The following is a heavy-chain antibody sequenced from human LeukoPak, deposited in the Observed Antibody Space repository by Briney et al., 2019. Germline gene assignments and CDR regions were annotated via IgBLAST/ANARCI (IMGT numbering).Heavy chain of an antibody. CDR1: GYTFTSYD. CDR2: MNPNSGNT. Sequence: ASVTVSFKASGYTFTSYDINWVRQATGQGLEWMGWMNPNSGNTGYAQKFQGRVTMTRNTSITTAYMELSSLRSEETAVYYCARGELGYCRSSGCYQVDPWGEGTLVTVSS. D-gene: IGHD2-2*01. CDR3: ARGELGYCRSSGCYQVDP. V-gene: IGHV1-8*01. J-gene: IGHJ5*02.